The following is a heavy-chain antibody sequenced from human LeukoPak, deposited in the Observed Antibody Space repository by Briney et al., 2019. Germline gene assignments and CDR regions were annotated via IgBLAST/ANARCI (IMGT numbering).Heavy chain of an antibody. CDR1: GGTFSSYA. Sequence: SVKVSCRASGGTFSSYAISWVRQAPGQGLEWMGGIIPIFGTANYAQKFQGRVTITADKSTSTAYMELSSLRSEDTAVYYCARDYGDYVFDYWGQGTLVTVSS. CDR2: IIPIFGTA. V-gene: IGHV1-69*06. D-gene: IGHD4-17*01. CDR3: ARDYGDYVFDY. J-gene: IGHJ4*02.